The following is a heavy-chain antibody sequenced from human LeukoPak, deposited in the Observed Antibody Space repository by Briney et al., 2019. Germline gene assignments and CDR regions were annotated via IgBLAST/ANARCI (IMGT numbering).Heavy chain of an antibody. CDR1: GFPFWSHA. Sequence: QPGGSVRLSCAACGFPFWSHAMIWVRRAPGEGLEGGSAISGGEDYTYCAVPGERRFPLHRDNYKNTLSPKMNSLRAEHSAVFSCAKDRIGYGYYFDYWGQGTLVTVSS. CDR2: ISGGEDYT. CDR3: AKDRIGYGYYFDY. D-gene: IGHD5-18*01. J-gene: IGHJ4*02. V-gene: IGHV3-23*01.